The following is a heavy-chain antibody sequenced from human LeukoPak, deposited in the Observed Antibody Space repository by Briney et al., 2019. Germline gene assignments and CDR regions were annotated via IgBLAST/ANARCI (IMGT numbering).Heavy chain of an antibody. CDR1: GHTFCIYW. V-gene: IGHV3-7*01. D-gene: IGHD3-3*01. CDR3: AREDQGFWRDFDL. Sequence: GGSLRLSCAASGHTFCIYWVSWVPHTPEKGLECVADINQYGSEEYYVDSVKGRFTISRDNAKNSVYLEMNSLRAEDTAVYYCAREDQGFWRDFDLWGQGTLVTVSS. J-gene: IGHJ4*02. CDR2: INQYGSEE.